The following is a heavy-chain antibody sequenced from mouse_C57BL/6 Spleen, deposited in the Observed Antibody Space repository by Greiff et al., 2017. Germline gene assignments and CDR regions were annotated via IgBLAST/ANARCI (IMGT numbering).Heavy chain of an antibody. D-gene: IGHD1-1*01. CDR1: GFTFSSYG. V-gene: IGHV5-6*01. J-gene: IGHJ2*01. CDR2: ISSGGSYT. CDR3: ARHDPHSSYVDY. Sequence: EVKVVESGGDLVKPGGSLKLSCAASGFTFSSYGMSWVRQTPDKRLEWVATISSGGSYTYYPDSVKGRFTISRDNAKNTLYLQMSSLKSEDTAMYYCARHDPHSSYVDYWGQGTTLTVSS.